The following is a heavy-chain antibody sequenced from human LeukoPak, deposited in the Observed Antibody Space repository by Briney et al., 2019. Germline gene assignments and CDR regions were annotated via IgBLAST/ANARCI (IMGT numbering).Heavy chain of an antibody. J-gene: IGHJ4*02. D-gene: IGHD6-13*01. CDR3: ARGLKRSIAAALWDY. CDR2: IIPIFGTA. CDR1: GGTFSSYA. Sequence: SVKVSCKASGGTFSSYATSWVRQAPGQGLEWMGGIIPIFGTANYAQKFQGRVTITADESTSTAYMELSSLRSEDTAVYYCARGLKRSIAAALWDYWGQGTLVTVSS. V-gene: IGHV1-69*13.